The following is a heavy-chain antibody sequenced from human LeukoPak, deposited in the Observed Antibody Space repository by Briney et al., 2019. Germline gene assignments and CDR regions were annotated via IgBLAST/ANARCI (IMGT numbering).Heavy chain of an antibody. D-gene: IGHD3-10*01. Sequence: SETLSLTCAVSGYSISSGYYWGWIRQPPGKGLEWIGSIYRSGSTYYNPSLKSRVTISADTSKNQFSLKLSSVPAADTAVYYCARDLGYGSGSWFDYWGQGTLVTVSS. CDR1: GYSISSGYY. CDR3: ARDLGYGSGSWFDY. CDR2: IYRSGST. V-gene: IGHV4-38-2*02. J-gene: IGHJ4*02.